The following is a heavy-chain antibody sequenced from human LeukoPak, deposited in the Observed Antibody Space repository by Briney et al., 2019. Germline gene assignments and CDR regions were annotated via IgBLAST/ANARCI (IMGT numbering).Heavy chain of an antibody. D-gene: IGHD1-26*01. CDR1: GGSFSGYY. CDR2: INHSGST. Sequence: PSETLSLTCAVYGGSFSGYYWSWIRQPPGKGLEWIGEINHSGSTNYNPSLKSRVTISVDTSKNQFSLKLSSVTAADTAVYYCARDSGSYYTGDPGGAATFDPWGQGTLVTVSS. V-gene: IGHV4-34*01. J-gene: IGHJ5*02. CDR3: ARDSGSYYTGDPGGAATFDP.